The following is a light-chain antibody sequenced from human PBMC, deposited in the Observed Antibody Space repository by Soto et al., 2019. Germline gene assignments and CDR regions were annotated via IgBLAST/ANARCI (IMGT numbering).Light chain of an antibody. V-gene: IGLV1-47*01. CDR2: RNN. J-gene: IGLJ1*01. CDR3: PAWDASLTGRYV. CDR1: SSNIGRNY. Sequence: QSALTTAPSASRTPGDSVSISSHQNSSNIGRNYVYWYQHLPGTAPKLLNCRNNQRPSGVPDRFSVSKSATSASLPTSGPRSEIEAEYCRPAWDASLTGRYVFATGTTVTVI.